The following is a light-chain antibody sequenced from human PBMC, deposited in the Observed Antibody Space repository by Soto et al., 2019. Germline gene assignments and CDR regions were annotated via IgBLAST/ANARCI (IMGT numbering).Light chain of an antibody. Sequence: EIQMTQFPSSLSASVGDRVTITCRASQTIGTYLNWFQQKPGKGPELLIYAASSLQSGVPSRFTGSVSGAEFTLTISSLQPEDTATYYCQQTYNVPQTYGQGTKVEIK. V-gene: IGKV1-39*01. J-gene: IGKJ1*01. CDR1: QTIGTY. CDR3: QQTYNVPQT. CDR2: AAS.